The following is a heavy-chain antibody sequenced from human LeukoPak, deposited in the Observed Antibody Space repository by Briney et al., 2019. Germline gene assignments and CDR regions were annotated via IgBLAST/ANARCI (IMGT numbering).Heavy chain of an antibody. CDR2: MNPKSNNR. V-gene: IGHV1-8*03. D-gene: IGHD3-22*01. CDR1: GYTFTNYD. J-gene: IGHJ5*02. Sequence: GASVKVSCKASGYTFTNYDVNWVRQATGQGLEWMGWMNPKSNNRGYAQKFQGRVTITTDASISTVYMELSSLRSDDTAVYYCTRGLKGNYYSGMGTYRWFAPWGQGTLVTVSS. CDR3: TRGLKGNYYSGMGTYRWFAP.